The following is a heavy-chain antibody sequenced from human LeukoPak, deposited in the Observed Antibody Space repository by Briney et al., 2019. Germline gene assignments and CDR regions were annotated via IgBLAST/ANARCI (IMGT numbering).Heavy chain of an antibody. D-gene: IGHD3-3*01. J-gene: IGHJ3*02. CDR1: GFTFDDYA. CDR2: TSWNSGSI. Sequence: GRSLRLSCAASGFTFDDYAMHWVRQAPGKGLESLSGTSWNSGSIGYADSVKGRFTISRNKAKNSLYLQMICLRAEDLALYYCAKDITIFGVATVPDAFDIWGQGTMVTVSS. V-gene: IGHV3-9*03. CDR3: AKDITIFGVATVPDAFDI.